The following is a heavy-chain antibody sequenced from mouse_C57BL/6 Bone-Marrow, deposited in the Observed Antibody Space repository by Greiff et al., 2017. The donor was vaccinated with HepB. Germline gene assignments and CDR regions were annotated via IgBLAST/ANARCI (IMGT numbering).Heavy chain of an antibody. CDR3: AREGAVVATRFAY. J-gene: IGHJ3*01. CDR1: GYTFTSYW. V-gene: IGHV1-64*01. CDR2: IHPKSGST. Sequence: QVQLQQPGAELVKPGASVKLSCKASGYTFTSYWMHWVKQRPGQGLEWIGMIHPKSGSTNYNEKFKSKATLTVDKSSSTAYMQLSSLTSEDSAVYYCAREGAVVATRFAYWGQGTLVTVSA. D-gene: IGHD1-1*01.